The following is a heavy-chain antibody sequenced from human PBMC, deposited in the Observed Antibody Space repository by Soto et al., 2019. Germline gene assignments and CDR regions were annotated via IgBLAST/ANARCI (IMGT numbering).Heavy chain of an antibody. CDR1: GFIFSDSW. J-gene: IGHJ6*02. D-gene: IGHD2-2*02. Sequence: ESGGGLVQPGGSLRLSCAASGFIFSDSWMTWFRQAPGKGLEWVADMNQNGGEKYYVDSVKGRFTISRDNAKTSLYLQMNSLRVEDTAIYYCARVDCSPSNCYNRYYGRDVWGQGTTVTVSS. CDR3: ARVDCSPSNCYNRYYGRDV. V-gene: IGHV3-7*04. CDR2: MNQNGGEK.